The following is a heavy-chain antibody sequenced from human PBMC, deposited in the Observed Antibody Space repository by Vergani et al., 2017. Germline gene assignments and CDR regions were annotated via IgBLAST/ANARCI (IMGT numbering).Heavy chain of an antibody. V-gene: IGHV1-46*01. J-gene: IGHJ6*02. D-gene: IGHD2-2*02. Sequence: QVQLVQSGAEVKKPGASVKVSCKASGYTFTSYYMHWVRQAPGQGLEWMGIINPSGGSTSYAQKFQGRVTMTRDTSTSTVYMELSSLRSDDTAVYYCARDGDIVVVPAAILGMDVWGQGP. CDR2: INPSGGST. CDR1: GYTFTSYY. CDR3: ARDGDIVVVPAAILGMDV.